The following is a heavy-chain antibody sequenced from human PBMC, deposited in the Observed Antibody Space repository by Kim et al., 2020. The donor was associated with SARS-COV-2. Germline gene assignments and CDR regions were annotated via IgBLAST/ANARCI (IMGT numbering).Heavy chain of an antibody. D-gene: IGHD2-15*01. J-gene: IGHJ4*02. V-gene: IGHV4-39*01. CDR3: ARQVPDCSGGSCYSPVYFDY. CDR2: IYYSGST. Sequence: SETLSLTCTVSGGSISSSSYYWGWIRQPPGKGLEWIGSIYYSGSTYYNPSLKSRVTISVDTSKNQFSLKLSSVTAADTAVYYCARQVPDCSGGSCYSPVYFDYWGQGTLVTVSS. CDR1: GGSISSSSYY.